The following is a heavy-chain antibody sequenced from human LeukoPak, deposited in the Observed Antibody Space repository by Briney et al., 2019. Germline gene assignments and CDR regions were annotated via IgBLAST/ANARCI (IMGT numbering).Heavy chain of an antibody. J-gene: IGHJ5*02. CDR3: ASSGGIVVPSSRNWFDP. D-gene: IGHD3-22*01. CDR1: GFTFSSYA. Sequence: PGGSLRLSCAASGFTFSSYAMHWVRQAPGKGLEYVSAISSNGGSTYYANSVKGRFTISRDNSKNTLYLQMGSLRAEDTAVYYCASSGGIVVPSSRNWFDPWGQGTLVTVSS. V-gene: IGHV3-64*01. CDR2: ISSNGGST.